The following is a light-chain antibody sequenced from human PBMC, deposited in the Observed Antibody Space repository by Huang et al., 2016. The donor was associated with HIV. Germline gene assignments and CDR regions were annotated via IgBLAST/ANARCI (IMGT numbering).Light chain of an antibody. J-gene: IGKJ2*01. CDR2: ATS. CDR3: QQRSSWPPSYT. CDR1: QSVSSY. V-gene: IGKV3-11*01. Sequence: EIVLTQSPATLSLSPGDRATLSCRASQSVSSYFAWYQQKPGQAPRLLIDATSNRATGVPARFSGSGSGTDFTLTISSLEPEDFANYYCQQRSSWPPSYTFGQGTKVEI.